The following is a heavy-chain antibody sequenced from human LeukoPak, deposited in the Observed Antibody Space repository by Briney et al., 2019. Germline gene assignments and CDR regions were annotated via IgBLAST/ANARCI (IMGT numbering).Heavy chain of an antibody. CDR1: GGSISSYY. Sequence: SETLSLTCTVSGGSISSYYWSWIRQPPGKGLEWIGYIYYSGSTNYNPSLKSRVTISVDTSKNQFSLKLSSVTAADTAVYYCAGHNYYDSSGYYPYFDYWGQGTLVTASA. D-gene: IGHD3-22*01. V-gene: IGHV4-59*08. CDR3: AGHNYYDSSGYYPYFDY. CDR2: IYYSGST. J-gene: IGHJ4*02.